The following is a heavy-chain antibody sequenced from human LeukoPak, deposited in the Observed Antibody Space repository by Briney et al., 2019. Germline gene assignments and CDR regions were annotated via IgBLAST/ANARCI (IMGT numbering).Heavy chain of an antibody. J-gene: IGHJ6*03. CDR1: GYTFTGYG. CDR2: ISAYNGNT. Sequence: ASVKVSCKASGYTFTGYGISWVRQAPGQGLEWMGWISAYNGNTNYAQKLQGRVTMTTDTSTSTAYMELRSLRSDDTAVYYCARDSGGYDPSYYYYYYMDVWGKGTTVTVSS. D-gene: IGHD5-12*01. CDR3: ARDSGGYDPSYYYYYYMDV. V-gene: IGHV1-18*01.